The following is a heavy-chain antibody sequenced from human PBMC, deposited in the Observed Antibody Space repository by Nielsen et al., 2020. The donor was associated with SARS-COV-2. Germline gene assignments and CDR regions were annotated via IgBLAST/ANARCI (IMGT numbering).Heavy chain of an antibody. CDR2: IIPIFGTA. V-gene: IGHV1-69*13. D-gene: IGHD2-2*01. Sequence: SVKVSCKASGGTFSSYAISWVRQAPGQGLEWLGGIIPIFGTANYAQKFQGRVTITADESTSTAYMELSSLRSEDTAVYYCARDGAGSAMLEYYYYGMDVWGQGTTVTVSS. J-gene: IGHJ6*02. CDR1: GGTFSSYA. CDR3: ARDGAGSAMLEYYYYGMDV.